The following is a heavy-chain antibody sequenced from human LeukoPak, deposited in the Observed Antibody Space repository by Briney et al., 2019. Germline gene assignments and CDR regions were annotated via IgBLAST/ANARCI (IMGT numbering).Heavy chain of an antibody. J-gene: IGHJ6*02. Sequence: GGSLRLSCAASGFTFSSYSMNWVRQAPGKGLEWVSTISSSSSYIYYADSVKGRFTISRDNAKNSLYLQMNSLRAEDTAVYYCARSRSGYDPLPILYYGMDVWGQGTTVTVSS. CDR1: GFTFSSYS. V-gene: IGHV3-21*01. D-gene: IGHD5-12*01. CDR2: ISSSSSYI. CDR3: ARSRSGYDPLPILYYGMDV.